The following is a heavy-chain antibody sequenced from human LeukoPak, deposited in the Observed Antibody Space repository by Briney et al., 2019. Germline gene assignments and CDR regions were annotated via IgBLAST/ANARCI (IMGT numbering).Heavy chain of an antibody. CDR2: ISGSGSSI. D-gene: IGHD6-19*01. CDR3: AGGQWLVLGDAFDI. Sequence: GGSLRLSCAASGFTFSTYSMNWARQAPGKGLEWVSHISGSGSSIYYADSVKGRFTISRDNAKNSLYLQMNSPRAEDTAVYYCAGGQWLVLGDAFDIWGQGTMVTVSS. J-gene: IGHJ3*02. V-gene: IGHV3-48*04. CDR1: GFTFSTYS.